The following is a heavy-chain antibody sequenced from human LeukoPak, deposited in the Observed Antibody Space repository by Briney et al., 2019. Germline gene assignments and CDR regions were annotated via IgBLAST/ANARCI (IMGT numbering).Heavy chain of an antibody. Sequence: SETLSLTCTVSGGSISSYYWSWIRQPPGKGLEWIGYIYYTGSAFYNPSLKSRVIISLDKSKNQLSLNLRSVTAADTAVYYCARPTIAAAGTQGWFDPWGQGTLVTVSS. CDR1: GGSISSYY. V-gene: IGHV4-59*01. D-gene: IGHD6-13*01. CDR2: IYYTGSA. J-gene: IGHJ5*02. CDR3: ARPTIAAAGTQGWFDP.